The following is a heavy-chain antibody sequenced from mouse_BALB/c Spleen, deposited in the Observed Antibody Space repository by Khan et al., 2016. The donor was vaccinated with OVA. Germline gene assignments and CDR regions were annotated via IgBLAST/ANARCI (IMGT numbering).Heavy chain of an antibody. CDR2: IYPETGGT. V-gene: IGHV1-15*01. D-gene: IGHD2-3*01. J-gene: IGHJ1*01. Sequence: VQLQQSGAELVRPGASVTLSCKASGYTFTDYEMHWVKQTPVHGLEWIGAIYPETGGTAYNKKFTGKAILTADKSDSTAYMVLRSLTSEVYAVDYCTRSDGYYGYLDDWGAGTTVTVSS. CDR3: TRSDGYYGYLDD. CDR1: GYTFTDYE.